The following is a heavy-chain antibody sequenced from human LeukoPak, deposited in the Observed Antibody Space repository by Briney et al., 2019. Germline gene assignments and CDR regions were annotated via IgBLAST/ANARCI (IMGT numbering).Heavy chain of an antibody. CDR2: IKQDGSEK. V-gene: IGHV3-7*01. CDR3: AREPHYDFWAPDYMDV. J-gene: IGHJ6*03. D-gene: IGHD3-3*01. Sequence: GGSLRLSCAASGFTFSSYWMSWVRQAPGKGLEWVANIKQDGSEKYYVDSVKGRFTISRDNAKNSLYLQMNSLRAEDTAVYYCAREPHYDFWAPDYMDVWGKGTTVTVSS. CDR1: GFTFSSYW.